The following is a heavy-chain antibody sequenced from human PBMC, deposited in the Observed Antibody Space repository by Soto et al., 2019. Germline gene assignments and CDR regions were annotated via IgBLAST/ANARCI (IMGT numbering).Heavy chain of an antibody. CDR3: AKDGSYSSSWPYYFDH. CDR2: ISGSGGHT. CDR1: GFTFSTYT. Sequence: EVQLLESGGGLVQPGGSMRLSCAASGFTFSTYTMTWLRQAPGKGLEWVSSISGSGGHTCYADSVKGRLIVSRDNSKNTLYLQMNSLRAEDTAVYYCAKDGSYSSSWPYYFDHWGQGTLVTVSS. D-gene: IGHD6-13*01. V-gene: IGHV3-23*01. J-gene: IGHJ4*02.